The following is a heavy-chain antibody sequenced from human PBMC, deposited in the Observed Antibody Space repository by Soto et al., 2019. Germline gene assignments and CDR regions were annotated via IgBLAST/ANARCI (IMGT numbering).Heavy chain of an antibody. Sequence: QVQLVQSGAEVKKPGASVKVSCKASGYHFTSYDINWVRQAAGQGLEWLGWMSPHSGNTGSPKTFQGRVTMTRNSSIGTAYMELSSLRSEDTAVYYCAKRALAGHWFAPWGQGTLVTVSS. D-gene: IGHD6-19*01. V-gene: IGHV1-8*01. J-gene: IGHJ5*02. CDR2: MSPHSGNT. CDR3: AKRALAGHWFAP. CDR1: GYHFTSYD.